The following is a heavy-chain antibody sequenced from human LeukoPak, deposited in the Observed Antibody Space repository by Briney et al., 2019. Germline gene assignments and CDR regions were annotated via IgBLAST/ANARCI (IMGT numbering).Heavy chain of an antibody. CDR1: GFTFSSHA. CDR3: AKDLGATVLYYFDY. J-gene: IGHJ4*02. D-gene: IGHD1-26*01. V-gene: IGHV3-23*01. CDR2: ISGSGGST. Sequence: GGSLRLSCAASGFTFSSHAMSWVRQAPGKGLEWVSAISGSGGSTYYADSVKGRFTISRDNSKNTLYLQMNSLRAEDTAVYYCAKDLGATVLYYFDYWGQGTLVTVSS.